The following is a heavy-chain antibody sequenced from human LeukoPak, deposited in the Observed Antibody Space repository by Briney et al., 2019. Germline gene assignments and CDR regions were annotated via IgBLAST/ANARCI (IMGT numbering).Heavy chain of an antibody. D-gene: IGHD6-13*01. CDR1: GGSISSSSYY. Sequence: PSETLSLTCTVSGGSISSSSYYWGWIRQPPGKGLEWIGSIYYSGSTYYNPSLKSRVTISVDTSKNQFSLKLSSVTAADTAVYYCARVTGIAAAKPLDYWGQGTLVTVSS. J-gene: IGHJ4*02. CDR3: ARVTGIAAAKPLDY. CDR2: IYYSGST. V-gene: IGHV4-39*07.